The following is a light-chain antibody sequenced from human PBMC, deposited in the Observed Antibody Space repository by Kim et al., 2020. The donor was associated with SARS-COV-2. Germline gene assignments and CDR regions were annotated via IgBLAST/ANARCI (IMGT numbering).Light chain of an antibody. CDR1: QIITPW. CDR2: KTS. CDR3: QQYHTYST. V-gene: IGKV1-5*03. Sequence: DIQMTQSPSTLSASVGDRVTITCRASQIITPWLAWYQQKPGKAPKILISKTSTLESGVPSRFSGSGSGTEFTLTISSLQPDDFATYYCQQYHTYSTFGGGTKVEVK. J-gene: IGKJ4*01.